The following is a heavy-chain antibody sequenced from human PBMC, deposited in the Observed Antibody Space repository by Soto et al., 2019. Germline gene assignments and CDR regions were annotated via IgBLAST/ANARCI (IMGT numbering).Heavy chain of an antibody. D-gene: IGHD3-22*01. CDR1: GFTFSSYG. V-gene: IGHV3-33*01. CDR2: VWYDGSNK. CDR3: ARAEIYYDRSGYPYPPSTSYYYYGMDV. Sequence: QVQLVESGGGVVQPGRSLRLSCAASGFTFSSYGMHWVRQAPGKGLEWVAVVWYDGSNKYYADSVKGRFTISRDNSKNALYLQMSSLRADDTAVYYCARAEIYYDRSGYPYPPSTSYYYYGMDVWVQGTTVTVSS. J-gene: IGHJ6*02.